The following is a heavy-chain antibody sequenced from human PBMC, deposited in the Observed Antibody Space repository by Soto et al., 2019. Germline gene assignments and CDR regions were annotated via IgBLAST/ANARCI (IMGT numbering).Heavy chain of an antibody. D-gene: IGHD4-17*01. Sequence: SETLSLTCTVSGGSISSYYWSWIRQPPGKGLEWIGYIYYSGSTNYNPSLKSRVTISVDTSKNQFSLKLSSVTAADTAVYYCARRKDYGDFYFDYWGQGTLVTVSS. CDR1: GGSISSYY. V-gene: IGHV4-59*08. CDR3: ARRKDYGDFYFDY. J-gene: IGHJ4*02. CDR2: IYYSGST.